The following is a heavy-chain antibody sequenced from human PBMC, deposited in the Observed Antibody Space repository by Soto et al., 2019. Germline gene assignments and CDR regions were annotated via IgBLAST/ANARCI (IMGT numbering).Heavy chain of an antibody. D-gene: IGHD3-9*01. Sequence: QLQLQESGPGLVKPSEALSLTCSVSGGSISSSSYYWGWIRQPPGKGLEWIGSIYYSGSTYYNPSSEGRVTISIDKSKNQFSLKLSSLTAADTAVYYCARLEGLAPISYYFDFWGQGTLVTVSS. CDR2: IYYSGST. CDR1: GGSISSSSYY. J-gene: IGHJ4*02. V-gene: IGHV4-39*01. CDR3: ARLEGLAPISYYFDF.